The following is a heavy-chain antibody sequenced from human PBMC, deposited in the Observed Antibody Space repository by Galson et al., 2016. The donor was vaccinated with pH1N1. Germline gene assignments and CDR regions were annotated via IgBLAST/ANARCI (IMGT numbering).Heavy chain of an antibody. CDR2: ISFGGRNT. V-gene: IGHV3-30*03. CDR1: GFTFGSYA. J-gene: IGHJ4*02. D-gene: IGHD5-24*01. CDR3: ARERDGQGFDT. Sequence: SLRLSCAASGFTFGSYAMHWVRQAPGKGLEWVADISFGGRNTNYLDSVKGRFSISRDNSQNTLHLQVKGLRADDTAMCFCARERDGQGFDTWGQGTLVSVSS.